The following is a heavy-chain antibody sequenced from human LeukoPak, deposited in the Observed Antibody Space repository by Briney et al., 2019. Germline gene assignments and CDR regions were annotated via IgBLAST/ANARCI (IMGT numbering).Heavy chain of an antibody. CDR2: IYYSGST. D-gene: IGHD4-17*01. J-gene: IGHJ4*02. V-gene: IGHV4-61*01. Sequence: PSETLSLTCTVSGGSFSSGSYYWSWIRQPPGTGLEWIGYIYYSGSTNYNPSLKSRVTISVDTSKNQFSLKLSSVTAADTAVYYCARVPYGAGFFDYWGQGTLVTVSS. CDR1: GGSFSSGSYY. CDR3: ARVPYGAGFFDY.